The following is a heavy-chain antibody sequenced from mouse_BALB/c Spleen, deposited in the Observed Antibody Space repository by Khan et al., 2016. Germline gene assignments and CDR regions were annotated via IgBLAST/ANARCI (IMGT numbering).Heavy chain of an antibody. CDR2: INTYTGEP. Sequence: QIQLVQSGPELKKPGETVKISCKASGYTFTNYGMNWVKQAPGKGLKWMGWINTYTGEPTYADDFKGRFAFTLETSASTSYLQINNLKNEDTATYFCARYYSGHAMDYWGQGTSVTVSS. CDR3: ARYYSGHAMDY. D-gene: IGHD2-12*01. CDR1: GYTFTNYG. J-gene: IGHJ4*01. V-gene: IGHV9-3-1*01.